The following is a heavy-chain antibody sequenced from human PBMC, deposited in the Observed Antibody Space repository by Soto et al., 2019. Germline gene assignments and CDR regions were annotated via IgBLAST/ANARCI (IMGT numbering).Heavy chain of an antibody. D-gene: IGHD5-12*01. CDR1: GGGNLRDYR. CDR3: ARGSDGYNFGAVY. Sequence: ASVKVSCKASGGGNLRDYRTTWVRRAPGQGLEWMGGIIPKLGSANYAQNFQGRVTVTADESTNTVYMELRSLRSDDTAVYYCARGSDGYNFGAVYWGQRTPVTVST. J-gene: IGHJ4*02. CDR2: IIPKLGSA. V-gene: IGHV1-69*13.